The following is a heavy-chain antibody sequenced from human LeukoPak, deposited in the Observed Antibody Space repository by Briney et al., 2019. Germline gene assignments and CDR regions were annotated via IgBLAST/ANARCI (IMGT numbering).Heavy chain of an antibody. Sequence: GGSLRLSCAASGFTFSDYYMSWIRQAPGKGLEWVSYISSSGSTIYYADSVKGRFTISRDNAKNSLYLQMNSLRAEDTAVYYCARVRSYQRNYYYMDVWGKGTTVTVSS. CDR1: GFTFSDYY. V-gene: IGHV3-11*04. CDR2: ISSSGSTI. D-gene: IGHD2-2*01. CDR3: ARVRSYQRNYYYMDV. J-gene: IGHJ6*03.